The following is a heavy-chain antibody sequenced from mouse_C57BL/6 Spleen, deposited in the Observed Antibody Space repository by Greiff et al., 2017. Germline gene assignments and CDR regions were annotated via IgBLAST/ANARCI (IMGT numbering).Heavy chain of an antibody. D-gene: IGHD2-1*01. CDR2: IRNKANNHAT. J-gene: IGHJ3*01. CDR3: TGGNYVRFAY. CDR1: GFTFSDAW. V-gene: IGHV6-6*01. Sequence: EVKLLESGGGLVQPGGSVKLSCAASGFTFSDAWMDWVRQSPEKGLEWIAEIRNKANNHATYYAESMKGRFTISRDDSKGSVYLQMNSLRAEDTGIYYCTGGNYVRFAYWGQGTLVTVSA.